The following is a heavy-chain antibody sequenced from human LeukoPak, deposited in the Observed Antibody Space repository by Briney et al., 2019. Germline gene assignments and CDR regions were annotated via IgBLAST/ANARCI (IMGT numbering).Heavy chain of an antibody. CDR2: INPNSGGT. J-gene: IGHJ5*02. CDR1: GYTFTGYY. CDR3: ARDRCKSCWFDP. D-gene: IGHD2/OR15-2a*01. V-gene: IGHV1-2*02. Sequence: ASVKVSCKASGYTFTGYYMHWVRQAPGQGLEWMGWINPNSGGTNYAQKFQGRVTMTRDTSISTAYMELSRLRSDDTAVYYCARDRCKSCWFDPWGQGTLVTVSS.